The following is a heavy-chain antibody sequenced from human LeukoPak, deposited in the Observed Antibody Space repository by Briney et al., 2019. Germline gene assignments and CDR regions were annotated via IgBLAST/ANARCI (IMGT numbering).Heavy chain of an antibody. Sequence: GSLRLSCTFSGFTFTDFWMKWVRQAPGKGLEWVASINNDGSGKYSVDSVRDRVTISRDNAKNSLHLQINSLTVEDTAIYYCVRDDGDVWGKGTTVTVSS. J-gene: IGHJ6*04. CDR3: VRDDGDV. CDR2: INNDGSGK. CDR1: GFTFTDFW. V-gene: IGHV3-7*03.